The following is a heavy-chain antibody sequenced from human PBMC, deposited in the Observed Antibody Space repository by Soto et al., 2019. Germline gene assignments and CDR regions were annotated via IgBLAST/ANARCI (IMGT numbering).Heavy chain of an antibody. CDR2: INPNGGST. Sequence: QVQLVQSGAEVKKPGASVKVSCKASGYIFINYYIHWVRQAPGQGLEWIGIINPNGGSTNYAQKFRGKVTLARDTSTSTVYMDLSSLRSEDTAMYYCARDLAAGDFWGQGTLVTVSS. V-gene: IGHV1-46*01. D-gene: IGHD6-13*01. J-gene: IGHJ4*02. CDR3: ARDLAAGDF. CDR1: GYIFINYY.